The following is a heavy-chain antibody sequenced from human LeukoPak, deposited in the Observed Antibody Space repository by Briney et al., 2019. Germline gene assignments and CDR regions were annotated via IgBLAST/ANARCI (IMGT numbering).Heavy chain of an antibody. CDR2: IKEDGSVK. D-gene: IGHD3-10*01. CDR1: GFTFSDYW. Sequence: PGGSLRLSCVASGFTFSDYWMTWVRQAPGKGLEWVANIKEDGSVKYYVDSVKGRFTISRDNAKNSLYLQLNSLRVEDTAVYYCAPGGTDGRGSFGWFDSWGQGTLVTVSS. CDR3: APGGTDGRGSFGWFDS. V-gene: IGHV3-7*01. J-gene: IGHJ5*01.